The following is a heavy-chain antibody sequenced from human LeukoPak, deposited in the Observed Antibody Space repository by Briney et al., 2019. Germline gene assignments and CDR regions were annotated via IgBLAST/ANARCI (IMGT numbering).Heavy chain of an antibody. Sequence: SETLSLTCTVSGGSISSSSYYWGWIRQPPGKGLEWIGSIYYSGSTYYNPSLKSRVTISVDTSKNQFSLKLSSVTAADTAVYYCARCSTALFWAGFVDNWGSPWFDPWGQGALVTVSS. D-gene: IGHD7-27*01. J-gene: IGHJ5*02. CDR1: GGSISSSSYY. V-gene: IGHV4-39*01. CDR2: IYYSGST. CDR3: ARCSTALFWAGFVDNWGSPWFDP.